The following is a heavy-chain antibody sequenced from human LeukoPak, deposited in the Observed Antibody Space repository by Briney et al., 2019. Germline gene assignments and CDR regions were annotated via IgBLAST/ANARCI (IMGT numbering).Heavy chain of an antibody. J-gene: IGHJ3*02. CDR2: ISSSSSYI. CDR1: GFTFSSYG. V-gene: IGHV3-21*01. CDR3: ARAGFHYYDSSGYFSAFDI. Sequence: GGSLRLSCAASGFTFSSYGMHWVRQAPGKGLEWVSSISSSSSYIYYADSVKGRFTISRDNAKNSLYLQMNSLRAEDTAVYYCARAGFHYYDSSGYFSAFDIWGQGTMVTVSS. D-gene: IGHD3-22*01.